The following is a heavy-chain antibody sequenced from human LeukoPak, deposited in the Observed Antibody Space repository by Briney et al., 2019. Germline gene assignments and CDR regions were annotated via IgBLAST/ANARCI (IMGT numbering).Heavy chain of an antibody. CDR2: IYYSGST. CDR1: CGSISSHY. V-gene: IGHV4-59*11. J-gene: IGHJ4*02. Sequence: PSETLSLTCTVSCGSISSHYWGWIRQPPGKGLEWIGYIYYSGSTNYNPSLKSRVTISVDTSKNQFSLKLSSVTAADTAVYYYARGVAYWGRGTMATVSS. CDR3: ARGVAY.